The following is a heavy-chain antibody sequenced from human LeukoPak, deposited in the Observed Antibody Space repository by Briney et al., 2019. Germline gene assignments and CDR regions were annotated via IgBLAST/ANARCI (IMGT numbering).Heavy chain of an antibody. J-gene: IGHJ5*02. Sequence: SETLSLTCAVYGGSFSGYYWSWIRQPPGKGLEWIGEINHSGSTNYNPSLKSRVTISVDTSKNQFSLKLSSVTAADTAVYYCAIRSYYRTRPNWFDPWGQGTLVTVSS. CDR3: AIRSYYRTRPNWFDP. V-gene: IGHV4-34*01. CDR1: GGSFSGYY. D-gene: IGHD1-26*01. CDR2: INHSGST.